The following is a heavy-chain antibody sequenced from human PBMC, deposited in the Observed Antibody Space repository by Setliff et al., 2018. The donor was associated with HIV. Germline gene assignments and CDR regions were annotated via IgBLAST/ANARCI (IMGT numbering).Heavy chain of an antibody. CDR1: GGSITNYAYY. D-gene: IGHD6-13*01. CDR2: VNHSGDT. V-gene: IGHV4-34*01. CDR3: ARGKGSSWYGGYFDY. J-gene: IGHJ4*02. Sequence: SETLSLTCTVSGGSITNYAYYWTWIRQPPGKGLEWIGEVNHSGDTNYNPSLKSRVTISADTSKTQFSLRLTSVTAADTAVYYCARGKGSSWYGGYFDYWGQGTLVTVSS.